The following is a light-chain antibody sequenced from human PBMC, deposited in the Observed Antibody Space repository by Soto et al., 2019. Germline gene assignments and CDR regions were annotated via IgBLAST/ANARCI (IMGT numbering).Light chain of an antibody. Sequence: QSALTQPASVSGSPGQSITISCTGTSCDVGGYNYVSWYQQHPGTAPKLMIYDVSNRPSGVSNRFSGSKSGTTASLTISGLQAEDAADYYCSSYTSSSTGVFGTGTKLTVL. J-gene: IGLJ1*01. CDR3: SSYTSSSTGV. CDR2: DVS. V-gene: IGLV2-14*01. CDR1: SCDVGGYNY.